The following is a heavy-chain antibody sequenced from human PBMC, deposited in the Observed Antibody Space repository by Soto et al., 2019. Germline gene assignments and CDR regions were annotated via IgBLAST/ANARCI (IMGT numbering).Heavy chain of an antibody. V-gene: IGHV4-34*01. CDR3: ARSRRDIVVVPAANRLNWFDP. CDR2: INHSGST. J-gene: IGHJ5*02. Sequence: TSETLSLTCAVYGGSFSGYYWSWIRQPPGKGLEWIGEINHSGSTNYNPSLKSRVTISVDTSKNQFSLKLSSVTAADTAVYYCARSRRDIVVVPAANRLNWFDPWGQGTLVTVSS. D-gene: IGHD2-2*01. CDR1: GGSFSGYY.